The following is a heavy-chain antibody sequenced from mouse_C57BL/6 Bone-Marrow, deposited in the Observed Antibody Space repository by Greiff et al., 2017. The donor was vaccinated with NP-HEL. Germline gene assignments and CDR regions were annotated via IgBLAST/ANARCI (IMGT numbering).Heavy chain of an antibody. CDR3: ARVGWLLRRYAMDY. J-gene: IGHJ4*01. D-gene: IGHD2-3*01. CDR1: GYTFTSYW. CDR2: INPSNGGT. V-gene: IGHV1-53*01. Sequence: QVQLKQSGTELVKPGASVKLSCKASGYTFTSYWMHWVKQRPGQGLEWIGNINPSNGGTNYNEKFKSKATLTVDKSSSTAYMQLSSLTSEDAAVYYCARVGWLLRRYAMDYWGQGTSVTVSS.